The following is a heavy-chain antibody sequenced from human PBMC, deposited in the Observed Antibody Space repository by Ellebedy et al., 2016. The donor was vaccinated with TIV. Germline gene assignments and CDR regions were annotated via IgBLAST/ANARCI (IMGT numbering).Heavy chain of an antibody. D-gene: IGHD3-16*01. J-gene: IGHJ5*02. V-gene: IGHV4-39*01. CDR3: ARRWDDYVWGSSKWFDP. Sequence: SETLSLXXTVSGGSISSSSYYWGWIRQPPGKGLEWIGSIYYSGSTYYNPSLKSRVTISVDTSKDQFSLKLSSVTAADTAVYYCARRWDDYVWGSSKWFDPWGQGTLVTVSS. CDR2: IYYSGST. CDR1: GGSISSSSYY.